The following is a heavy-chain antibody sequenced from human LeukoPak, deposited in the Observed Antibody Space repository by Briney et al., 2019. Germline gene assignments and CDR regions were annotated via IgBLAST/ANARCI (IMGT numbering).Heavy chain of an antibody. CDR3: ARDIFRQYQFYGDKTSFAFDI. Sequence: SETLSLTCTVSGGSISSYYWSWIRQPARKGLEWIGRIYTSGSTNYNPSLKSRVTMSVDTSKNQFSLKLSSVTAADTAVYYCARDIFRQYQFYGDKTSFAFDIWGQGTMVTVSS. D-gene: IGHD4-17*01. CDR2: IYTSGST. J-gene: IGHJ3*02. CDR1: GGSISSYY. V-gene: IGHV4-4*07.